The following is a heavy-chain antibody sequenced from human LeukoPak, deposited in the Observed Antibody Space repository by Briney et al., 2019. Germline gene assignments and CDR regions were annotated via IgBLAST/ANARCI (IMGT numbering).Heavy chain of an antibody. V-gene: IGHV4-38-2*02. CDR3: HFKYCSSSTCFYYFDY. CDR1: GYSISSAYY. Sequence: SETLSLTCTVSGYSISSAYYWGWIRQPLGGGLEWIGSIYDSGSTYYNPSLRSRVTISVDTSKNQFSLKLSSVTATDTAVYYCHFKYCSSSTCFYYFDYWGQGTLVTVS. CDR2: IYDSGST. J-gene: IGHJ4*02. D-gene: IGHD2-2*01.